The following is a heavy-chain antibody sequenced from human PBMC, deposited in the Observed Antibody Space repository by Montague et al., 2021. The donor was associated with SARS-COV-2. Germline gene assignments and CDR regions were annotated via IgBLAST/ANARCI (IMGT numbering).Heavy chain of an antibody. CDR2: INHGGST. V-gene: IGHV4-34*01. Sequence: SETLSLACAVHGTSFSGNYWNWIRQPPGKGLEWIGEINHGGSTNYNPSLKSRLTISADTSKNQFSLKLTSVAAADTAVYYCARLRDGVVPSPILGVGPYYSYYYMDVWGKGTTVTVSS. CDR3: ARLRDGVVPSPILGVGPYYSYYYMDV. D-gene: IGHD3-10*01. J-gene: IGHJ6*03. CDR1: GTSFSGNY.